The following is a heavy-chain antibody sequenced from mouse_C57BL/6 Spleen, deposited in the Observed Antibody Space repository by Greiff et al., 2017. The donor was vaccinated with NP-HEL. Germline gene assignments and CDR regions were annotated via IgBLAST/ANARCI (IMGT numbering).Heavy chain of an antibody. CDR3: TRVDCYGTTFAY. D-gene: IGHD1-1*01. CDR1: GFTFSGYA. Sequence: EVKLMESGEGLVKPGGSLKLSCAASGFTFSGYAMSWVRQTPEKRLEWVAYISSGGDYIYYADTVKGRFTISRDNARNTLYLQMSSLKSEDTAMYYCTRVDCYGTTFAYWGQGTLVTVSA. V-gene: IGHV5-9-1*02. J-gene: IGHJ3*01. CDR2: ISSGGDYI.